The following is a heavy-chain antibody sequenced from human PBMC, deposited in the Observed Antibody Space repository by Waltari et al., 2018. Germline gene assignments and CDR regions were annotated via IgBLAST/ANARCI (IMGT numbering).Heavy chain of an antibody. CDR1: GGSISSYY. J-gene: IGHJ6*02. CDR3: ARDRGAVAGTGLYYGMDV. CDR2: IYYSGST. Sequence: QVQLQESGPGLVKPSETLSLTCTVSGGSISSYYWSWIRQPPGKGLEWIGYIYYSGSTNYNPSLKSRVTISVDTSKNQFSLKLSSVTAADTAVYYCARDRGAVAGTGLYYGMDVWGQGTTVTVSS. D-gene: IGHD6-19*01. V-gene: IGHV4-59*01.